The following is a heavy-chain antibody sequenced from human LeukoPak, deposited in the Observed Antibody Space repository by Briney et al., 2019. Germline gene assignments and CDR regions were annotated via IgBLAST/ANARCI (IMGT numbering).Heavy chain of an antibody. V-gene: IGHV1-18*01. Sequence: ASVKVSCKASGYTFTSYGISWVRQAPGQGLEWMGWISAYNGNTNYAQKLQGRVTMTTDTSTSTAYLELRSLRSEDTAVYYCARNCSGGGVDYWGQGTLVTVSS. CDR1: GYTFTSYG. D-gene: IGHD2-15*01. CDR3: ARNCSGGGVDY. J-gene: IGHJ4*02. CDR2: ISAYNGNT.